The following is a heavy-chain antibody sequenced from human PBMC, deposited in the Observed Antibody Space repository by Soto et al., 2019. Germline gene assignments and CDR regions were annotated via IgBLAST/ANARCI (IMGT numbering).Heavy chain of an antibody. Sequence: SGGSLRLSCVASGFTFSDFGMHWVRQGPGKGLEWLAVISDDAETDFHADSVKGRFTVSRDNFKETLYLQMNSLTTDDSGVYFCAKAPFRRPYYFYGMDVWGQGXTVTVPS. CDR3: AKAPFRRPYYFYGMDV. V-gene: IGHV3-30*18. D-gene: IGHD3-10*01. CDR2: ISDDAETD. J-gene: IGHJ6*02. CDR1: GFTFSDFG.